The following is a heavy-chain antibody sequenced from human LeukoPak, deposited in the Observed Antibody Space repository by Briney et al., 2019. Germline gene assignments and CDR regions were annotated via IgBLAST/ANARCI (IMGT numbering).Heavy chain of an antibody. V-gene: IGHV3-30*18. CDR2: ISYDGSNK. CDR3: AKMVSGDSGSYY. CDR1: GFTFSSYG. D-gene: IGHD1-26*01. Sequence: GGSLRLSCAASGFTFSSYGVHWVRQAPGKGLEWVAVISYDGSNKYYADSVKGRFTISRDNSKNTLYLQMNSLRAEDTAVYYCAKMVSGDSGSYYWGQGTLVTVSS. J-gene: IGHJ4*02.